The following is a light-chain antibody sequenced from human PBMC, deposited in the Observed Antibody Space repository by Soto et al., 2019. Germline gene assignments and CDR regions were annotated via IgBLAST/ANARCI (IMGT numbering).Light chain of an antibody. J-gene: IGKJ5*01. CDR1: KGITNY. CDR3: QNYKSALRIT. Sequence: DIQMTQYPSSLSASVGDRVTITCRASKGITNYLAWYQRKPGKVPKLLIYAASTLQSVGLSRFSGSGSGTDFTLTISSLQPEDVATYYCQNYKSALRITFGQGTRLEIK. V-gene: IGKV1-27*01. CDR2: AAS.